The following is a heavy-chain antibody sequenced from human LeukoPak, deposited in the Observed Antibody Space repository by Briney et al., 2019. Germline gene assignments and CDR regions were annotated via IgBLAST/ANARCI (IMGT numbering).Heavy chain of an antibody. CDR3: ARAFSGSGYYYDY. J-gene: IGHJ4*02. Sequence: WETLSLTCTVSSDSISSSYWSWIRQPAGKGLEWIGYIYYSGSTNYNPSLKSRVTISVDTSKNQFSLKLSSVTAADTAVYYCARAFSGSGYYYDYWGQGTLVTVSS. CDR2: IYYSGST. D-gene: IGHD3-22*01. V-gene: IGHV4-59*08. CDR1: SDSISSSY.